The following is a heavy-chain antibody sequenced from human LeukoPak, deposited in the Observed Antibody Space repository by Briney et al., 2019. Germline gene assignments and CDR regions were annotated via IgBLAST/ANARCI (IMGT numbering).Heavy chain of an antibody. CDR2: IYYSGST. CDR1: GGSISSGGYY. J-gene: IGHJ3*02. V-gene: IGHV4-31*03. CDR3: ASPQTTYYYDSSGPQTPDAFDI. Sequence: SQTLSLTCTVSGGSISSGGYYWSWIRQHPGKGLEWIGYIYYSGSTYYNPSLKSRVTISVDTSKNQFSLKLSSVTAADTAVYYCASPQTTYYYDSSGPQTPDAFDIWGQGTMVTVSS. D-gene: IGHD3-22*01.